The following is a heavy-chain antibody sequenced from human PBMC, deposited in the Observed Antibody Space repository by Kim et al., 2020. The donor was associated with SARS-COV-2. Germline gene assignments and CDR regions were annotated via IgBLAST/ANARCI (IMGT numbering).Heavy chain of an antibody. V-gene: IGHV3-11*04. CDR3: ARDRGSSWYSYYGMDV. Sequence: SVKGRCTISSDNSKNSLYLQMNSRRAEDTAVYYCARDRGSSWYSYYGMDVWGQGTPVTVSS. D-gene: IGHD6-13*01. J-gene: IGHJ6*02.